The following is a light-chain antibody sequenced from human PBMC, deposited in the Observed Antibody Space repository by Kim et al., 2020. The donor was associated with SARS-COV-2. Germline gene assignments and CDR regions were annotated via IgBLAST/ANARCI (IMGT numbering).Light chain of an antibody. J-gene: IGLJ2*01. CDR2: EVT. CDR3: GSYTSSDIVL. CDR1: RSDVGGNKY. V-gene: IGLV2-14*01. Sequence: GQSITISCTGTRSDVGGNKYVSWYQQHPGKAPKLVIYEVTRRPSGVSDRFSGSKSGNTASLTISGLQAEDEADYYCGSYTSSDIVLFGGGTQLTVL.